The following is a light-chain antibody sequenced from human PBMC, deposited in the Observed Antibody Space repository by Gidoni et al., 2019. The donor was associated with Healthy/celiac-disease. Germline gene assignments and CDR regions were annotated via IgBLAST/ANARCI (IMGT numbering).Light chain of an antibody. J-gene: IGKJ3*01. CDR3: QQYYSTPPT. CDR2: WAS. V-gene: IGKV4-1*01. CDR1: QSVLYSSNNKNY. Sequence: DIVMTQSPDSLDVSLGERATSNCKSSQSVLYSSNNKNYLAWYQQKPGQPPKLLIYWASTRESGVPDRFSGSGSGTDFTLTISSLQAEDVAVYYCQQYYSTPPTFGPGTKVDIK.